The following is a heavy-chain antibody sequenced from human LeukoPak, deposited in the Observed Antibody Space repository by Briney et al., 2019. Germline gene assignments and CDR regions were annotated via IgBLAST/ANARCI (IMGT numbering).Heavy chain of an antibody. CDR1: GGSFSGYY. V-gene: IGHV4-34*01. D-gene: IGHD5-18*01. CDR2: INHSGST. J-gene: IGHJ4*02. Sequence: SETLSLTCAVYGGSFSGYYWSWIRQPPGKGLEWIGEINHSGSTNYNPSLKGRVTISVDTSKNQFSLKLSSVTAADTAVYYCARTKIQLWSQFDYWGQGTLVTVSS. CDR3: ARTKIQLWSQFDY.